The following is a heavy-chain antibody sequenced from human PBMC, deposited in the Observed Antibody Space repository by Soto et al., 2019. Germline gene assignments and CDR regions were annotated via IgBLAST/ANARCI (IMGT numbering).Heavy chain of an antibody. D-gene: IGHD2-15*01. CDR3: ARDAGGPYDD. V-gene: IGHV4-59*01. CDR2: IYYSGST. CDR1: GARITVNY. Sequence: AVTLSLTWFVSGARITVNYWSVIRQAPGKGLEWIGYIYYSGSTTYNPSRRSRVTMSADTSNEQFSLKPNSVTAADTAVYYCARDAGGPYDDWGPGILVTGSS. J-gene: IGHJ4*01.